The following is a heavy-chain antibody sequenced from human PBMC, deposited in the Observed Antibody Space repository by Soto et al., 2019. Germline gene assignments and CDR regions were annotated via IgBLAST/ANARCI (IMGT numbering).Heavy chain of an antibody. Sequence: GASVKVSCKASGYTFTGYYMHWVRQAPGQGLEWMGWINPNSGGTNYAQKFQGRVTMTRDTSISTAYMELSRLRSDDTAVYYCAREMGVEIYYGMDVWGQGTTVTVSS. CDR3: AREMGVEIYYGMDV. CDR2: INPNSGGT. CDR1: GYTFTGYY. J-gene: IGHJ6*02. V-gene: IGHV1-2*02.